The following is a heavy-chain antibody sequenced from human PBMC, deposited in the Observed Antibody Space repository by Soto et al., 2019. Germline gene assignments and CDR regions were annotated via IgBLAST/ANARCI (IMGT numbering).Heavy chain of an antibody. D-gene: IGHD6-13*01. CDR3: VRRHVSATGIDWFDP. V-gene: IGHV1-3*01. CDR1: GYTFTSYG. J-gene: IGHJ5*02. CDR2: INAGNGDT. Sequence: ASVKVSCKASGYTFTSYGIHWVRQAPGQRLEWMGWINAGNGDTKYSPKFQGRVTITRDTSASTAYMELSSLRSEDTAVYYCVRRHVSATGIDWFDPWGQGTLVTVYS.